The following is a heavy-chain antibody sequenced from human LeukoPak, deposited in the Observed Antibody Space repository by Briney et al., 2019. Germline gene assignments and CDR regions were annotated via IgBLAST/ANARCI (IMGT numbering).Heavy chain of an antibody. Sequence: TGGSLRLSCAASGFTFSSYWMRWVRQAPGKGLEWVANIKQDGSEKNYVDSVKGRFTISRDNAKNSLYLQMNSLRAEDTAVYYCASGLELDYWGQGALVTVSS. V-gene: IGHV3-7*03. J-gene: IGHJ4*02. CDR1: GFTFSSYW. CDR2: IKQDGSEK. CDR3: ASGLELDY.